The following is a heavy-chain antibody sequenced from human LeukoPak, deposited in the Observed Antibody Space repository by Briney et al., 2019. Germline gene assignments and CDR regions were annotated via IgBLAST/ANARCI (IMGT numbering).Heavy chain of an antibody. CDR1: GGSISSSGYY. V-gene: IGHV4-39*01. Sequence: SSETLSLTCTVTGGSISSSGYYWGWIRQPPGKGLEWIASIYYSGSTYYNPSLKSRVTISVDTSKNQLSLKLSSLTAADTAVYYCARHEYSGSYYGLSWFDPWGQGTLVTVSS. J-gene: IGHJ5*02. CDR3: ARHEYSGSYYGLSWFDP. CDR2: IYYSGST. D-gene: IGHD1-26*01.